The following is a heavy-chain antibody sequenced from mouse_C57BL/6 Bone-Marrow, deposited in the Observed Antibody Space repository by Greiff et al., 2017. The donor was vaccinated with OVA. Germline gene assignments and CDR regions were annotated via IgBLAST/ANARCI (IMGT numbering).Heavy chain of an antibody. V-gene: IGHV5-4*01. CDR2: ISDGGSYT. CDR1: GFTFSSYA. Sequence: EVQGVESGGGLVKPGGSLKLSCAASGFTFSSYAMSWVRQTPEKRLEWVATISDGGSYTYYPDNVKGRFTISRDNAKNNLYLQMSHLKSEDTAMYYCAREGIDYWGQGTTLTVSS. CDR3: AREGIDY. J-gene: IGHJ2*01.